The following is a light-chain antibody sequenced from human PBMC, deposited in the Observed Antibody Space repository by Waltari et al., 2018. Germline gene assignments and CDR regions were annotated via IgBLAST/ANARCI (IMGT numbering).Light chain of an antibody. V-gene: IGLV2-8*01. CDR2: EVS. J-gene: IGLJ2*01. Sequence: QSALTQPPSASGSPGQSVPISCTGTSRDVGGYNYVSWYQQSPGKAPKLMIYEVSKRPSGVPDRFSGSKSGNTASLTVSGLQAEDEADYYCSSYAGSNNVVFGGGTKLTVL. CDR1: SRDVGGYNY. CDR3: SSYAGSNNVV.